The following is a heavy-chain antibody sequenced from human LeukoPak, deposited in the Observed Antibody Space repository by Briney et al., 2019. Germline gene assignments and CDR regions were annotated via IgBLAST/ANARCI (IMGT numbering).Heavy chain of an antibody. CDR2: IYPDDSDT. CDR1: GYSFTNYW. J-gene: IGHJ4*02. Sequence: GESLKISCKVSGYSFTNYWIGWVRQMPGKGLEWMGIIYPDDSDTKYSPSFQGQVTISADKSISTAYLQWSSLKASDTAMYYCARGGIPGGNYYREHFDYWGQGTLVTVSS. CDR3: ARGGIPGGNYYREHFDY. D-gene: IGHD1-26*01. V-gene: IGHV5-51*01.